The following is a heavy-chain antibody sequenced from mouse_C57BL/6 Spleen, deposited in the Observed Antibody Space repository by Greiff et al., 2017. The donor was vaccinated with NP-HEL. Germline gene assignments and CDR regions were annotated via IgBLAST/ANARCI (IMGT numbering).Heavy chain of an antibody. J-gene: IGHJ4*01. CDR1: GFTFSDYY. CDR2: INYDGSST. V-gene: IGHV5-16*01. Sequence: EVMLVESEGGLVQPGSSMKLSCTASGFTFSDYYMAWVRQVPEKGLEWVANINYDGSSTYYLDSLKSRFIISRDNAKNILYLQMSSLKTEDTATYYCARGSNHYAMDYWGKGTSVTVSS. CDR3: ARGSNHYAMDY. D-gene: IGHD2-5*01.